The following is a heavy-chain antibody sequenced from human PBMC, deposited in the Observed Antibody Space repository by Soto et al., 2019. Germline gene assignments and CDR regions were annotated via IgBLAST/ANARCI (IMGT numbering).Heavy chain of an antibody. J-gene: IGHJ6*02. CDR2: IRTKAHGVTI. Sequence: GGSLRLSCTTSGFTFGDYAMSWFRQAPGKGLECVGVIRTKAHGVTIDYAASVKDRFTISRDDSKSITYLQMNSLETEDTAVYYCSRCLWELRSSYKGMDVWGQGTTVTVSS. CDR1: GFTFGDYA. CDR3: SRCLWELRSSYKGMDV. V-gene: IGHV3-49*03. D-gene: IGHD1-7*01.